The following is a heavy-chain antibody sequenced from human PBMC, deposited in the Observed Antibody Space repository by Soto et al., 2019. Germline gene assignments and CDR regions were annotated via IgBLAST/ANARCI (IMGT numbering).Heavy chain of an antibody. CDR1: GGSISSGGYY. CDR3: ARDRASYSSSSYYYYGMDV. J-gene: IGHJ6*02. CDR2: IYYSGST. V-gene: IGHV4-31*03. Sequence: SETLSLTCTVSGGSISSGGYYWSWIRQHPGKGLEWIGYIYYSGSTYYNPSLKSRVTISVDTSKNQFSLKLSSVTAADTAVYYCARDRASYSSSSYYYYGMDVWGQGTTVTVSS. D-gene: IGHD6-13*01.